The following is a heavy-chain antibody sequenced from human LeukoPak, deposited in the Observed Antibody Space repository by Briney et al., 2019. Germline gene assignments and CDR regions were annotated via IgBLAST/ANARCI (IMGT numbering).Heavy chain of an antibody. Sequence: SETLSLTCTVSGGPISSSSYLWGWIRQPPGKGRDWIGSIYYSGNTYYNPSLKSRVTMSVDTSKNQFSLKLRSVTASDTAVYYCARGRREYCTSTSCYYYFDYWGQGTLVTVSS. CDR3: ARGRREYCTSTSCYYYFDY. CDR2: IYYSGNT. J-gene: IGHJ4*02. V-gene: IGHV4-39*01. CDR1: GGPISSSSYL. D-gene: IGHD2-2*01.